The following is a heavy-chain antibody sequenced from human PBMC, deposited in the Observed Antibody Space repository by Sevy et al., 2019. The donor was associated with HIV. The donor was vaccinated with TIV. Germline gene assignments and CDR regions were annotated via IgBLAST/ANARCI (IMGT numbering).Heavy chain of an antibody. D-gene: IGHD4-4*01. CDR3: ARETDNSARWLDP. CDR1: GFSFSFHG. Sequence: GGSLRLSCAASGFSFSFHGMHWVRQAPGKGLEWVAFIWHDGSKKYFADSVKGRFTISRDNSKNTLFLQMNSVSVEDTAVYYCARETDNSARWLDPWRQGTLVTVSS. V-gene: IGHV3-30*02. CDR2: IWHDGSKK. J-gene: IGHJ5*02.